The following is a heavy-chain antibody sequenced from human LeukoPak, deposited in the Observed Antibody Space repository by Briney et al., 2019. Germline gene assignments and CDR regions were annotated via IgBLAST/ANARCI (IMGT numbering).Heavy chain of an antibody. CDR1: GGTFSSYA. V-gene: IGHV1-69*05. Sequence: SVKVSCKASGGTFSSYAISWVRQAPGQGLEWMGGIIPIFGTANYAQKFQGRVTITTDESTSTAYMELSSLRSEDTAVYFCARGTLGDILTGSYDCWGQGTLVTVSS. CDR3: ARGTLGDILTGSYDC. CDR2: IIPIFGTA. J-gene: IGHJ4*02. D-gene: IGHD3-9*01.